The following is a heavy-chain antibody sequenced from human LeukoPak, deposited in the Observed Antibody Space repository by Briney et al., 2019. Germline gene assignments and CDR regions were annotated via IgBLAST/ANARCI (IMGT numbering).Heavy chain of an antibody. J-gene: IGHJ4*02. CDR2: INHSGST. Sequence: SETLSLTCAVYGGSFSGYYWSWIRQPPGKGLEWIGEINHSGSTNYNPSLKSRVTISVDTSKNQFSLKLSSVTAADTAVYYCARAFGPNPWGSGDCSSTSCYMTSDYWGQGTLVTVSS. CDR3: ARAFGPNPWGSGDCSSTSCYMTSDY. CDR1: GGSFSGYY. V-gene: IGHV4-34*01. D-gene: IGHD2-2*02.